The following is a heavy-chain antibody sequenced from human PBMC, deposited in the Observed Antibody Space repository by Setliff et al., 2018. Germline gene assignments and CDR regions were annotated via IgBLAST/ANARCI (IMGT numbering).Heavy chain of an antibody. CDR2: IYTNRTT. V-gene: IGHV4-4*07. D-gene: IGHD6-19*01. CDR3: AREQWLDPPGYYYMDV. J-gene: IGHJ6*03. Sequence: SETLSLTCTVSGGSISSYFWTWVRQPAGKGLEWIGRIYTNRTTNYNPSLKSRVTMSVDPSKNQFSLKLSSVTAADTAVYYCAREQWLDPPGYYYMDVWAKGTTVTVSS. CDR1: GGSISSYF.